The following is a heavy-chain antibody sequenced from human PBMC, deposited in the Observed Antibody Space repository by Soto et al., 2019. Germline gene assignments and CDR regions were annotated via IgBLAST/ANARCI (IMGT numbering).Heavy chain of an antibody. CDR2: ISQSGNT. J-gene: IGHJ4*02. CDR3: ARAPKVSGSSQTRPDL. CDR1: SGSFSVYY. Sequence: PSETLSLTGSIYSGSFSVYYWSWIRHPPGKGLEWIGEISQSGNTNYSPSLKSRVSISIDTSTKQFSLNLASVSAADTAVYYCARAPKVSGSSQTRPDLWGKRTLVTVSS. V-gene: IGHV4-34*01. D-gene: IGHD6-6*01.